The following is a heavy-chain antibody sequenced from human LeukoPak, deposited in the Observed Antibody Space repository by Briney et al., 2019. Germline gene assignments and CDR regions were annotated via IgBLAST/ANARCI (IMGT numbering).Heavy chain of an antibody. Sequence: GATVKISCKASGYTFTDYYMHWVQQAPGKGLEWMGRVDPEDGETIYAEKFQGRVTITADKSTSTAYMELSSLRSEDTAVYYCAAAQRIAVAQFDYWGQGTLVTVSS. D-gene: IGHD6-19*01. CDR3: AAAQRIAVAQFDY. J-gene: IGHJ4*02. V-gene: IGHV1-69-2*01. CDR1: GYTFTDYY. CDR2: VDPEDGET.